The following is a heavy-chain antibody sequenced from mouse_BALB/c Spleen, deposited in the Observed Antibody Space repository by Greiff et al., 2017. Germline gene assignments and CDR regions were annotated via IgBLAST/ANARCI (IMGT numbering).Heavy chain of an antibody. D-gene: IGHD4-1*01. V-gene: IGHV1-69*01. J-gene: IGHJ4*01. CDR1: GYTFTDYW. Sequence: QVQLQQPGAELVMPGASVKMSCKASGYTFTDYWMHWVKQRPGQGLEWIGAIDTSDSYTSYNQKFKGKATLTVDESSSTAYMQLSSLTSEDSAVYYCARGGSTGEGAMDYWGQGTSVTVSS. CDR2: IDTSDSYT. CDR3: ARGGSTGEGAMDY.